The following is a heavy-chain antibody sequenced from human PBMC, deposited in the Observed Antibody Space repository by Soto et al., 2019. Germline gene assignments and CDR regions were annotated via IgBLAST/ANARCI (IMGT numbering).Heavy chain of an antibody. D-gene: IGHD6-6*01. CDR2: MNPNSGNT. CDR3: AREKGSSGFDP. CDR1: GYTFTSYD. Sequence: ASVKVSCKASGYTFTSYDINWVRQATGQGLEWMGWMNPNSGNTGYAQKFQGRVTMTRNTSINTAYMELSSLRSEDTAVYYCAREKGSSGFDPWGQGSLVSVSS. V-gene: IGHV1-8*01. J-gene: IGHJ5*02.